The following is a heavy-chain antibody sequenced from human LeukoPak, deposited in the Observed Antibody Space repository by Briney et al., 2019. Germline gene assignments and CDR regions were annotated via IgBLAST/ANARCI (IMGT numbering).Heavy chain of an antibody. D-gene: IGHD6-19*01. Sequence: SVKVSCKASGGTFSSYAISWVRQASGQGLEWMGGIIPIFGTANYAQKFQGRVTITADESTSTAYMELSSLRSEDTAVYYCARVKEAGVAVHNWFDPWGQGTLVTVSS. J-gene: IGHJ5*02. V-gene: IGHV1-69*13. CDR1: GGTFSSYA. CDR2: IIPIFGTA. CDR3: ARVKEAGVAVHNWFDP.